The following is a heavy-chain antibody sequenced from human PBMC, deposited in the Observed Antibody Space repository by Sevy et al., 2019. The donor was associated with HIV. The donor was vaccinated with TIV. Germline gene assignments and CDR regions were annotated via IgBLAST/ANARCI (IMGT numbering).Heavy chain of an antibody. Sequence: GGSLRLSCAASGFSVSDTYMSWVRQAPGKGLEWVSVIYSGDKTYHADSVKGRYTISRDSSKNTIYLQLNSLRTEDTAVYYCASLNMYYYDDDGYYTTGNAFDIWGQGTMVTVSS. CDR1: GFSVSDTY. D-gene: IGHD3-22*01. V-gene: IGHV3-53*01. CDR3: ASLNMYYYDDDGYYTTGNAFDI. J-gene: IGHJ3*02. CDR2: IYSGDKT.